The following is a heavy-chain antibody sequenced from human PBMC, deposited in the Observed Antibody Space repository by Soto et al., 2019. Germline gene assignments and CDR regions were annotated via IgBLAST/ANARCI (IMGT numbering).Heavy chain of an antibody. CDR2: INPNSGGT. Sequence: ASVKVSCKASGYTFTGYYMHWVRQAPGQGLEWMGWINPNSGGTNYAQKFQGRVTMTRDTSISTAYMELSRLRSDDTAVYYCARDPGGVMPLYYVDYWGQGTLVTVSS. D-gene: IGHD3-16*01. V-gene: IGHV1-2*02. J-gene: IGHJ4*02. CDR1: GYTFTGYY. CDR3: ARDPGGVMPLYYVDY.